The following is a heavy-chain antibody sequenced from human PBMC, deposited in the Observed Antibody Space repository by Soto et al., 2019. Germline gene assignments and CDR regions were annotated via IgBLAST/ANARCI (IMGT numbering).Heavy chain of an antibody. CDR3: ASRKRVEVLDI. J-gene: IGHJ3*02. Sequence: QVQLVQSGAEVKKPGSSVKVSCKASGGTFSSYSITWVRQAPGQGLAWMGGIIPILGSANYAQKFQDRVTITGDKSTTTTNRELSSSGSEDAAMYCSASRKRVEVLDIWGQGTMDTVS. CDR2: IIPILGSA. V-gene: IGHV1-69*06. CDR1: GGTFSSYS. D-gene: IGHD3-10*01.